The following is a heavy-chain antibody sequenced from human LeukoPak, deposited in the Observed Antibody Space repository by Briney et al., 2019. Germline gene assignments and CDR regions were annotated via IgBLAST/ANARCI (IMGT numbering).Heavy chain of an antibody. CDR2: IYYSGST. V-gene: IGHV4-30-4*01. J-gene: IGHJ4*02. CDR1: GGSISSGDYY. CDR3: ARTARCGTFDY. Sequence: SETLSLTCTVSGGSISSGDYYWSWIRQPPGKGLEWIGYIYYSGSTYYNPSLKSRVTISVDTSKNQFSLKLSSVTAADTAVYYCARTARCGTFDYWGQGTLVTVSS.